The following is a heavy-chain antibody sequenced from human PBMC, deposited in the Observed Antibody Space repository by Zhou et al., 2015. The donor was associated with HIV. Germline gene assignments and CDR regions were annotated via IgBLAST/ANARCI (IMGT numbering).Heavy chain of an antibody. CDR3: VQGYCSGGSCRYGGYYFDY. J-gene: IGHJ4*02. CDR1: GGTFSSYA. Sequence: QVQLVQSGAEVKKPGSSVKVSCKASGGTFSSYAISWVRQAPGQGLEWMGGIIPIFGTANYAQKFQGRVTITADESTSTAYMELSSLRSEDTAVYYCVQGYCSGGSCRYGGYYFDYWGQGTLVTVSS. CDR2: IIPIFGTA. V-gene: IGHV1-69*12. D-gene: IGHD2-15*01.